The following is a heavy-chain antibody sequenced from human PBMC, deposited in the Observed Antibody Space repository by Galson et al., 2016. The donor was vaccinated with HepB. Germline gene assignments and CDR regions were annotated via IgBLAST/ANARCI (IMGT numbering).Heavy chain of an antibody. D-gene: IGHD3-10*01. CDR1: GFTFVNYA. J-gene: IGHJ4*02. CDR2: ISNDGSHA. V-gene: IGHV3-30*04. Sequence: SLRLSCAASGFTFVNYAFHWVRQTPGKGLEWVAVISNDGSHAFYADSARGRFTISRDDSTNTVYLQMNSLRGEDTAVYFSATNRWFGGLSQVDNWGQGTLVTVSS. CDR3: ATNRWFGGLSQVDN.